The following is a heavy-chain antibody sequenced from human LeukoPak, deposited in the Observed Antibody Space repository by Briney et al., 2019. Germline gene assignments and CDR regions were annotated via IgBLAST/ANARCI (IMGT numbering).Heavy chain of an antibody. CDR1: GGTFSSYA. J-gene: IGHJ4*02. D-gene: IGHD3-3*01. CDR2: IIPILGIA. Sequence: VKVSCKASGGTFSSYAISWVRQAPGQGLEWMGRIIPILGIANYAQKFQGRVTITADKSTSTAYMELSSLRSEDTAVYYCARGFWSGYYLFDYWGQGTLVTVSS. V-gene: IGHV1-69*04. CDR3: ARGFWSGYYLFDY.